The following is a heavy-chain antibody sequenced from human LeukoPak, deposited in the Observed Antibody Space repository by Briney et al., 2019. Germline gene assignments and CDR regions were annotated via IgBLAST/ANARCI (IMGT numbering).Heavy chain of an antibody. CDR3: ASGRGSYSPDY. J-gene: IGHJ4*02. Sequence: GGSLRLSCAASGFSFSDHEMNWVRQAPGKGPEWVSYLSSSGNAYYADSVKGRFTISRDNPKNSLYLQMTSLRADDTAVYYCASGRGSYSPDYWGQGTLVTVSS. CDR2: LSSSGNA. V-gene: IGHV3-48*03. D-gene: IGHD1-26*01. CDR1: GFSFSDHE.